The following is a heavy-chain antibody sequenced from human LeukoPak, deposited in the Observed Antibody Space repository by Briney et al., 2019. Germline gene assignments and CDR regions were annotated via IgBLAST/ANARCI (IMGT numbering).Heavy chain of an antibody. CDR3: AKGKNTGSYLSHVDY. D-gene: IGHD3-10*01. V-gene: IGHV3-48*03. CDR1: GFTFSSYE. J-gene: IGHJ4*02. CDR2: ISSSGSTI. Sequence: GGSLRLSWAASGFTFSSYEMNWVRQAPGKGLEWVSYISSSGSTIYYAGSVEGRFTISIDNSKNSLYLQMNTLRTEDTALYYCAKGKNTGSYLSHVDYWGQGTLVTVSS.